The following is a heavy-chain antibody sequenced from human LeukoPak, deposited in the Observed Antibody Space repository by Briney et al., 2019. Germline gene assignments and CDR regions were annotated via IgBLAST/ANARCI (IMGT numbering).Heavy chain of an antibody. Sequence: PGRSLRLSCAASGFTLSNYGMHWVRQAPGKGLEWVAVIWYDGSNKYYADSVKGRFTISRDNSKNTLYLQMNSLKTEDTAVYYCTCRSPPLDYWGQGTLVTVSS. J-gene: IGHJ4*02. CDR1: GFTLSNYG. CDR3: TCRSPPLDY. CDR2: IWYDGSNK. V-gene: IGHV3-33*01.